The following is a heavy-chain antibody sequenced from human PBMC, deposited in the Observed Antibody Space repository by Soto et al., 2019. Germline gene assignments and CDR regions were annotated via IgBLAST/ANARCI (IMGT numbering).Heavy chain of an antibody. Sequence: SETLSLTCAVYGGSFSGYYWSWIRQPPGKGLEWIGEINHSGSTNYNPSLKSRVTISVDTSKNQFSLKLSSVTAADTAVYYCARTRTAGTYYYGMDVWGQGTTVTVSS. D-gene: IGHD6-19*01. CDR3: ARTRTAGTYYYGMDV. CDR1: GGSFSGYY. CDR2: INHSGST. J-gene: IGHJ6*02. V-gene: IGHV4-34*01.